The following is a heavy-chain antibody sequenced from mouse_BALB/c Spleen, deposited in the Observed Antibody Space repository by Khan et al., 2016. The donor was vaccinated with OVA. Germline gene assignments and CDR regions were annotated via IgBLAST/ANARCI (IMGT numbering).Heavy chain of an antibody. Sequence: EVELVESGGGLVKPGGSLKLSCEVSGFAFNSYDMSWVRQTPEKRLEWVATISSTGTYTYYPDSVKGRFPISRDTARNTLYLQMSSLRSEDTALYYCTRPSYYGNPWFTYWGQGTLVTVSA. J-gene: IGHJ3*01. CDR2: ISSTGTYT. CDR3: TRPSYYGNPWFTY. CDR1: GFAFNSYD. D-gene: IGHD2-10*01. V-gene: IGHV5-9*02.